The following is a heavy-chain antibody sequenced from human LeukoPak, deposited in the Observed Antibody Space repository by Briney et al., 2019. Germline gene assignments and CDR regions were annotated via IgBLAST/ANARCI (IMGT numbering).Heavy chain of an antibody. Sequence: PSETLSLTCTVSGGSISSYYWSWIRQPPGKGLEWIGYIYYSGSTNYNPSLKSRVTISVDTSKNQFSLKLSSATAADTAVYYCAGSIAARHYFDYWGQGTLVTVSS. CDR1: GGSISSYY. CDR3: AGSIAARHYFDY. V-gene: IGHV4-59*01. CDR2: IYYSGST. J-gene: IGHJ4*02. D-gene: IGHD6-6*01.